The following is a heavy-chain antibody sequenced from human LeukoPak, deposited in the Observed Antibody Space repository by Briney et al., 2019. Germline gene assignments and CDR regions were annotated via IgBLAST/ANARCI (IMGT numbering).Heavy chain of an antibody. CDR2: TRNKANSYTT. J-gene: IGHJ4*02. Sequence: GGSLRLSCAASGFTFSDHSIDWVRQAPGKGLEWVGRTRNKANSYTTEYAASVKGRFTISRDDSKNSLYLQMNSLKTEDTALYYCARDLGYSGYDIGDYWGQGTLVTVSS. D-gene: IGHD5-12*01. CDR3: ARDLGYSGYDIGDY. V-gene: IGHV3-72*01. CDR1: GFTFSDHS.